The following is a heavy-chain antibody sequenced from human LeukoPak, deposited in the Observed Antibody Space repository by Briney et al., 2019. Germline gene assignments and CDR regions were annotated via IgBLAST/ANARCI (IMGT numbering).Heavy chain of an antibody. J-gene: IGHJ6*02. CDR1: GGSISSGGYY. D-gene: IGHD2-15*01. CDR3: ARDVVAATLYYYYGMDV. V-gene: IGHV4-31*03. Sequence: SQTLSLTCTVSGGSISSGGYYWSWIRQHPGKGLEWIGYIYYSGSTYYNPSLKSRVTISVDTSKNQFSLKLSSVTAADTAVYYCARDVVAATLYYYYGMDVWGQGTMVTVSS. CDR2: IYYSGST.